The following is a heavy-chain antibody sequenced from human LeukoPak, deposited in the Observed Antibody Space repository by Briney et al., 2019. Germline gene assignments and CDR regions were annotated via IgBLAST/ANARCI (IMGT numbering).Heavy chain of an antibody. CDR3: ARDYYDRSGYFDY. V-gene: IGHV3-23*01. D-gene: IGHD3-22*01. Sequence: GGTLRLSCAASGITFSSYGMSWVRQAPGKGLEWVSSISSTGGTTYYADSVKGRFTISRDNSKNTLYLQMNSLRAEDTAVYYCARDYYDRSGYFDYWGQGTLVTVSS. J-gene: IGHJ4*02. CDR1: GITFSSYG. CDR2: ISSTGGTT.